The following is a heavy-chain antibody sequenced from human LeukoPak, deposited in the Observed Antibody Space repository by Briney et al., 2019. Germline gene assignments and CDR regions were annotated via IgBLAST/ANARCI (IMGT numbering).Heavy chain of an antibody. CDR3: ARQETSMFGMGSLATTRFDF. V-gene: IGHV4-39*01. D-gene: IGHD3-10*02. CDR2: ISYSRRT. Sequence: SETLSLTCTVSGASMRSTGFFWGWIRQAPGRGLEWIATISYSRRTYYNPSLESRVTISADMSSNQFFLNLISVTAADTSLYYCARQETSMFGMGSLATTRFDFWGQGILVTVSS. CDR1: GASMRSTGFF. J-gene: IGHJ4*02.